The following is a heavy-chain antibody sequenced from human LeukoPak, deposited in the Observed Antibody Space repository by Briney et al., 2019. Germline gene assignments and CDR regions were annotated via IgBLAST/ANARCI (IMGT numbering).Heavy chain of an antibody. CDR1: GFTFSSYW. CDR3: ARAFSGYGPLDY. V-gene: IGHV3-74*01. D-gene: IGHD5-12*01. CDR2: INSDGSST. J-gene: IGHJ4*02. Sequence: GGSLRLSCAASGFTFSSYWMHWVRQAPGKGLVWVSRINSDGSSTSHADSVKGRFTISRDNAKNTLYLQMNSLRAEDTAVYYCARAFSGYGPLDYWGQGTLVTVSS.